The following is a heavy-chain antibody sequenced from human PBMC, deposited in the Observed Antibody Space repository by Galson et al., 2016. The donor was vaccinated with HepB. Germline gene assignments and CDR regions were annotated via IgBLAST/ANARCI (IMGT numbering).Heavy chain of an antibody. CDR1: GDSVSNNNAG. J-gene: IGHJ4*02. CDR2: TFYRSNWQN. V-gene: IGHV6-1*01. Sequence: CAISGDSVSNNNAGWYWIRQSPSRGLECLGRTFYRSNWQNDYAESVRSRITIDADTSRNQFSLHLNPVTPEDTGVYYCARSYLLGRGFGWWGQGTLVTGSA. D-gene: IGHD7-27*01. CDR3: ARSYLLGRGFGW.